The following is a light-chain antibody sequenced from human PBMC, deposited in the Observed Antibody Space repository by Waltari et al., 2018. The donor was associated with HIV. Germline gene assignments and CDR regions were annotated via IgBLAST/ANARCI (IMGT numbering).Light chain of an antibody. CDR2: GVN. CDR3: TSHTLTRILL. J-gene: IGLJ3*02. V-gene: IGLV2-14*01. Sequence: QSALTQPASMSGSPGQSITISCTGSSLDIGLYDFVSWYKHLPTMAPQLIIYGVNRRPPGVPSRVSASKAGDVASLTISGLQAEDEADYYCTSHTLTRILLFGGGTRLTV. CDR1: SLDIGLYDF.